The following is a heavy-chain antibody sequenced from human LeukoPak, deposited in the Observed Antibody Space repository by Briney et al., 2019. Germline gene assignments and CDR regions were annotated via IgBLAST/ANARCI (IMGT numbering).Heavy chain of an antibody. CDR2: IYYSGST. V-gene: IGHV4-39*07. J-gene: IGHJ4*02. D-gene: IGHD6-19*01. CDR1: GGSISSSSYY. CDR3: ARAHSSGWSNFDY. Sequence: PSETLSLMCTVSGGSISSSSYYWGWIRQPPEKGLEWIGSIYYSGSTYYNPSLESRLTISVDTSKNQFSLRLSSVTAADTAVYYCARAHSSGWSNFDYWGQGTLVTVSS.